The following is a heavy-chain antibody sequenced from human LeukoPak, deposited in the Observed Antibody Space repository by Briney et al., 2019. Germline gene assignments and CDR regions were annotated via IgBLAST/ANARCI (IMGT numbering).Heavy chain of an antibody. V-gene: IGHV1-8*01. Sequence: ASVKVSCKASGYTFTSYDINWVRQATGQGLEWMGWMNPNSGNTGYAQKFQGRVTMTRNTSISTAYMELSSLRSEDTAVYYCARESTAAIRRRYNWFDHWGQGTLVTVSS. CDR2: MNPNSGNT. D-gene: IGHD2-2*02. CDR3: ARESTAAIRRRYNWFDH. J-gene: IGHJ5*02. CDR1: GYTFTSYD.